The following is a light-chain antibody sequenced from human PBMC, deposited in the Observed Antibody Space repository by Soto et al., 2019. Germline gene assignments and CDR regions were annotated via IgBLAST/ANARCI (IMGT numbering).Light chain of an antibody. CDR2: AAS. J-gene: IGKJ1*01. Sequence: EIVLTHSPATLSLSACERATLSFRASQSVSNNPLAWYQQRPGQAPRLLIYAASNGATRIPDRFSGSGSGTHSPLTISRLEPEDFAVYYGQQYGSSGTFGQGTKV. V-gene: IGKV3-20*01. CDR1: QSVSNNP. CDR3: QQYGSSGT.